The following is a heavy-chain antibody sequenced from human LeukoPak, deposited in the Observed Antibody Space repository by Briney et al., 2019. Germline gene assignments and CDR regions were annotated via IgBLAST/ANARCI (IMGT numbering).Heavy chain of an antibody. J-gene: IGHJ5*02. D-gene: IGHD3-22*01. CDR2: TPYNSNT. CDR3: ATIYYYDSSSPFDP. Sequence: TPYNSNTTYAQKLQGRVTMTTDTSTSTAYMELRSLRYDDTAVYYCATIYYYDSSSPFDPCGQGTLVTVSS. V-gene: IGHV1-18*01.